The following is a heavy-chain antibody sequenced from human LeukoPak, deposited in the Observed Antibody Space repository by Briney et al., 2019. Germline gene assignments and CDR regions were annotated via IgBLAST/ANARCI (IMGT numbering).Heavy chain of an antibody. CDR3: ARAGGSVNDYNVIDN. Sequence: SETLSLTCSVSGGSISSGSYYWSRIRQPAGTGLEWIGNVYISGSTNDNPSLKSRVTISVDTSKNQFSLKLNSVTAADTAVYYCARAGGSVNDYNVIDNWGQGTLVTVSS. CDR2: VYISGST. J-gene: IGHJ4*02. D-gene: IGHD5-24*01. V-gene: IGHV4-61*09. CDR1: GGSISSGSYY.